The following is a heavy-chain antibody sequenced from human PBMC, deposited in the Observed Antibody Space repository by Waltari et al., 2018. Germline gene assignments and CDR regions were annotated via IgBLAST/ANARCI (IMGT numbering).Heavy chain of an antibody. J-gene: IGHJ4*02. V-gene: IGHV3-23*01. CDR3: AKDRTTAYYFDS. CDR2: ISGSGGRA. CDR1: GFSFSYFA. Sequence: EVQLLQSGGGFVQPGGSARLSCAATGFSFSYFAMSWVRQAPGNGLEWVADISGSGGRASYAGFVGGRFTISRDNSKDILYLDMERLRVDDTATYFCAKDRTTAYYFDSWGQGTLLSVSS. D-gene: IGHD4-17*01.